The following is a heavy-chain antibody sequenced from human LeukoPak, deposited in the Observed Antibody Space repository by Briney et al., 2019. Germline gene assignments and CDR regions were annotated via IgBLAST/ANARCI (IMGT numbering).Heavy chain of an antibody. J-gene: IGHJ6*03. CDR1: DDPINSGVYY. CDR3: ARAKKRSGRSRNFYLGV. Sequence: PSETLSLTCTVSDDPINSGVYYWNWIRQPAGKGLEWIGHIYTSGTTTNSNPSLKSRVAISLDTSKNHFSLKLSSVTAADTAVYYCARAKKRSGRSRNFYLGVWGKGTTVTVSS. CDR2: IYTSGTTT. V-gene: IGHV4-61*09. D-gene: IGHD1-26*01.